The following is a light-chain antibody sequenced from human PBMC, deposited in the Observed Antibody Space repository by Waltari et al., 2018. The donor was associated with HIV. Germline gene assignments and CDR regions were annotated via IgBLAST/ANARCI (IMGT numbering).Light chain of an antibody. Sequence: QSALTQPPAASGSPGQSVTISCTGTSNDIGPYNYVSWYQQHPDKAPRLLIYEVNKRPSGVPCRFSGSKSGNTASLTVSGLQAEDEADYYCSSYAGSGNLLLFGGGTKVTVL. CDR1: SNDIGPYNY. J-gene: IGLJ6*01. V-gene: IGLV2-8*01. CDR2: EVN. CDR3: SSYAGSGNLLL.